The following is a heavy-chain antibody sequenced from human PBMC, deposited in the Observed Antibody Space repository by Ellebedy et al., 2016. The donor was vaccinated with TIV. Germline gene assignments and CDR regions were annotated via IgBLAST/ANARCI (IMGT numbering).Heavy chain of an antibody. CDR3: ATAGGVAVRGWFDP. Sequence: GESLKISCEASGFMFSIYWMHWVRQAPEKGLVWVSRINSDGGTTGYADSVKGRFTVSRDNSKNTLFLQMNSLRAEDTAVYYCATAGGVAVRGWFDPWGQGTLVTVSS. CDR1: GFMFSIYW. D-gene: IGHD2-8*01. CDR2: INSDGGTT. J-gene: IGHJ5*02. V-gene: IGHV3-74*01.